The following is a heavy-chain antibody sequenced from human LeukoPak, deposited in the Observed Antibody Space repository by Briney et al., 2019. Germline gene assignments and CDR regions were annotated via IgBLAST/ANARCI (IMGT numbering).Heavy chain of an antibody. V-gene: IGHV3-23*01. CDR1: GFTFSSYT. CDR2: ITGRGDST. D-gene: IGHD1-26*01. J-gene: IGHJ4*02. CDR3: AKELYTGSYFTSDY. Sequence: GGSLRLSCTASGFTFSSYTMGWVRQAPGKGLEWVSAITGRGDSTFYAGPVKGRFTISRDNSKNTLYLQMNSLRAEDTAVYYCAKELYTGSYFTSDYWGQGSLVSVSS.